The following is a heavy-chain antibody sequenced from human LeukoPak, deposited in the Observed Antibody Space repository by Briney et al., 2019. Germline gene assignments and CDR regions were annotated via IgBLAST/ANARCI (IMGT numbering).Heavy chain of an antibody. J-gene: IGHJ6*02. V-gene: IGHV3-49*04. CDR2: IRSKAYRGTT. D-gene: IGHD3-16*02. CDR3: TRGLIQRWLYNAMDA. CDR1: GFNLGDHA. Sequence: GGSLTLSCTASGFNLGDHAMRWVRQAPGKGLEWVGFIRSKAYRGTTEYAASVKSRFTISRDDSNSIAYLRMNRLTAEDTAVYYCTRGLIQRWLYNAMDAWGQGTTVIVSS.